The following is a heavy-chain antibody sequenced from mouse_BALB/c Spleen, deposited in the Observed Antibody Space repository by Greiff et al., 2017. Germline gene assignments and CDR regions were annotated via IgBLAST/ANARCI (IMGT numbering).Heavy chain of an antibody. CDR1: GFTFSSYG. V-gene: IGHV5-6*01. Sequence: EVKLMESGGDLVKPGGSLKLSCAASGFTFSSYGMSWVRQTPDKRLEWVATISSGGSYTYYPDSVKGRFTISRDNAKNTLYLQMSSLKSEDTAMYYCARHAYGNYSFAYWGQGTLVTVSA. CDR3: ARHAYGNYSFAY. CDR2: ISSGGSYT. J-gene: IGHJ3*01. D-gene: IGHD2-1*01.